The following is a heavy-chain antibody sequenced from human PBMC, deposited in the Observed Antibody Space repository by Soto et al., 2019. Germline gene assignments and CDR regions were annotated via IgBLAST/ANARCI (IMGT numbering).Heavy chain of an antibody. J-gene: IGHJ4*02. CDR3: TTGYSSSWYGPSY. CDR2: IKSKTDGGTT. D-gene: IGHD6-13*01. Sequence: GGSLRLSCAASGFTFSNAWMNWVRQAPGKGLEWVGRIKSKTDGGTTDYAAPVKGRFTISRDDSKNTLYLQMNSLKTEDTAVYYCTTGYSSSWYGPSYWGQGTLVTVSS. CDR1: GFTFSNAW. V-gene: IGHV3-15*07.